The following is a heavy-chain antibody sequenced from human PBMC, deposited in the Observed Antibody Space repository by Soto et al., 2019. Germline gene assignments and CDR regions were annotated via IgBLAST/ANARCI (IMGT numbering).Heavy chain of an antibody. CDR3: ARSIVVVTALDY. Sequence: QVQLVQSGAEEKKPGASVKVSCKASGYTFTSYAMHWVRQAPGQRLEWMGWINAGNGNTKYSQKFQGRVTITRDTSASTAYMELRRLRSEDTAVYYCARSIVVVTALDYWGQGNLVTVSS. CDR2: INAGNGNT. V-gene: IGHV1-3*05. CDR1: GYTFTSYA. J-gene: IGHJ4*02. D-gene: IGHD2-21*02.